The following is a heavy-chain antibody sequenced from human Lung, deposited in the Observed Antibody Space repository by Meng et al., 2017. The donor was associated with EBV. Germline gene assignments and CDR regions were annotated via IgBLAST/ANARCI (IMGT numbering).Heavy chain of an antibody. V-gene: IGHV4-4*02. CDR2: IYHSGIT. CDR1: GGSISSSNW. D-gene: IGHD1-14*01. Sequence: QVLLQEPGPGLVKPSGTLSLTCAVSGGSISSSNWWSWVRQPPGKGLEWIGKIYHSGITIYNPSLKSRVTMSVGNSKNQFSLKLNSMTAADTAVYYCARDPTGGEDHQRVWGQGTLVTVSS. J-gene: IGHJ4*02. CDR3: ARDPTGGEDHQRV.